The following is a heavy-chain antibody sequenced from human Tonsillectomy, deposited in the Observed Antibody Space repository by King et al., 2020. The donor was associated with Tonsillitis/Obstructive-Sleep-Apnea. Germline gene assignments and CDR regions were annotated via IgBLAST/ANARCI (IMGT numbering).Heavy chain of an antibody. CDR2: IYYSGST. Sequence: VQLQESGPGLVKPSQTLSLTCTVSGGSISSGGYYWNWIRQHPGKGLEWIGYIYYSGSTYYNPSLKSRVTISLDTSKNQFSLKLSSVTAADTAVYYCAREHEGQLYFDYWGQGTLVTVSS. CDR3: AREHEGQLYFDY. V-gene: IGHV4-31*03. D-gene: IGHD1-1*01. CDR1: GGSISSGGYY. J-gene: IGHJ4*02.